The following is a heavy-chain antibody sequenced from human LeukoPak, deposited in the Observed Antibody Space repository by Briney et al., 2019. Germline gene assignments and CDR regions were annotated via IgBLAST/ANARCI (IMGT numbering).Heavy chain of an antibody. D-gene: IGHD4-17*01. V-gene: IGHV4-4*07. CDR2: IYTSGST. CDR3: AKEKDIYYYGDYTIGKLDY. J-gene: IGHJ4*02. CDR1: GGSISSYY. Sequence: SETLSLTCTVSGGSISSYYWSWIRQPAGKGLEWIGRIYTSGSTNYNPSLKSRVTMSVDTSKNQFSLKLSSVTAEDTAVYYCAKEKDIYYYGDYTIGKLDYWGQGTLVTVSS.